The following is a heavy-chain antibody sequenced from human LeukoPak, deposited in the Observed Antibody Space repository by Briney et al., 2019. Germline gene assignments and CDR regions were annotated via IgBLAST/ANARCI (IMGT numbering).Heavy chain of an antibody. CDR3: ARDLYSHFDY. CDR2: ISSSSSYI. J-gene: IGHJ4*02. CDR1: GFTFGTYS. D-gene: IGHD2-21*01. Sequence: GGSLRLSCAASGFTFGTYSMNWVRQAPGKGLEWVSSISSSSSYIYYADSVKGRFTISRDNAKNSLYLQMNSLRAEDTAVYYCARDLYSHFDYWGQGTLVTVSS. V-gene: IGHV3-21*01.